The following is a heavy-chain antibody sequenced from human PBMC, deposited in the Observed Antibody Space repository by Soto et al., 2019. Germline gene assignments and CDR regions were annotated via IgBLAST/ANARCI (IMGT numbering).Heavy chain of an antibody. CDR2: IYYSGST. V-gene: IGHV4-31*03. J-gene: IGHJ3*02. CDR1: GGSISSGGYY. CDR3: ARDLDGAASGLGGDAFDI. Sequence: QVQLQESGPGLVKPSQTLSLTCTVSGGSISSGGYYWSWIRQHPGKGLEWIGYIYYSGSTYYNPSLKGGGTTSADTSKNQFSRKMSSVTAADTAVYYCARDLDGAASGLGGDAFDIWGQGTMVTVSS. D-gene: IGHD6-13*01.